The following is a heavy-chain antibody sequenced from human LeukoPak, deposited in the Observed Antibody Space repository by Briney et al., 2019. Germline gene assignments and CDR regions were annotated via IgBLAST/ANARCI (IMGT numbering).Heavy chain of an antibody. D-gene: IGHD4-17*01. V-gene: IGHV4-34*01. J-gene: IGHJ4*02. CDR2: VNHSGYT. Sequence: SETLSLTCGVSGTSSSSYYWSWIRQTPGKGLEWIGEVNHSGYTNMNPSLKSRVTISVDASKNQFSLRMNTVTAADTAVYFCARMTTGHDYWGQGTLVTVSS. CDR1: GTSSSSYY. CDR3: ARMTTGHDY.